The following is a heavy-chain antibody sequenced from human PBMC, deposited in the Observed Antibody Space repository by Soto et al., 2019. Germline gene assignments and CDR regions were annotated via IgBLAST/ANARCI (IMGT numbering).Heavy chain of an antibody. D-gene: IGHD5-12*01. V-gene: IGHV4-34*01. J-gene: IGHJ4*02. CDR1: GGSFSGYY. Sequence: QVQLQQWGAGLLKPSETLSLTCAVYGGSFSGYYWSWIRQPPGKGLEWIGEINHGGSTNYNPSLKGRVTISVDTSKNQFSLKLSSVTAADTAVYYCARGKEIRGYGLWGQGTLVTVSS. CDR2: INHGGST. CDR3: ARGKEIRGYGL.